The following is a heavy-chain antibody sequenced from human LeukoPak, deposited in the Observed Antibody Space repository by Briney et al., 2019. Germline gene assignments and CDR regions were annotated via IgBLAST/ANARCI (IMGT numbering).Heavy chain of an antibody. D-gene: IGHD3-16*02. CDR1: GGSFSGYY. Sequence: SETLSLTCAVYGGSFSGYYWSWIRQPPGKGLEWIGEINHSGSTNYNPSLKSRVTISVDTSKNQFSLKLSSVTAADTAVYYCARVQRRLGELSSSMGRYYFDYWGQGTLVTVSS. CDR2: INHSGST. J-gene: IGHJ4*02. CDR3: ARVQRRLGELSSSMGRYYFDY. V-gene: IGHV4-34*01.